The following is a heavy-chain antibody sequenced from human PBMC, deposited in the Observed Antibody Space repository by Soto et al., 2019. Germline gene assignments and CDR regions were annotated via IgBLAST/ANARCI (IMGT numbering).Heavy chain of an antibody. J-gene: IGHJ4*02. CDR2: IYDRGST. CDR3: LRRLTGRYETFDY. CDR1: GGSISRSRYY. V-gene: IGHV4-39*01. D-gene: IGHD1-20*01. Sequence: NPSETLSLTCTVSGGSISRSRYYWGWIRQPPGKGLEWIGSIYDRGSTYYNPSLESRVTISVDTSKNQFSLKLSAVTAAATAVYDCLRRLTGRYETFDYSGTGILVTV.